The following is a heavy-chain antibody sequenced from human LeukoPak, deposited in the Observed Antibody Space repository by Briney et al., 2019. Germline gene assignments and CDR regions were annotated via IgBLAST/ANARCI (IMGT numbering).Heavy chain of an antibody. Sequence: GGSLRLSCVASGVSVSNNFISWVRQAPGKGLQWVSVIYTGDTPRYADSVKGRFTISRDNAKNSLYLQMNSLRADDTAVYYCTTAVADSWGQGTLVTVSS. CDR1: GVSVSNNF. V-gene: IGHV3-53*01. CDR2: IYTGDTP. D-gene: IGHD6-19*01. J-gene: IGHJ5*02. CDR3: TTAVADS.